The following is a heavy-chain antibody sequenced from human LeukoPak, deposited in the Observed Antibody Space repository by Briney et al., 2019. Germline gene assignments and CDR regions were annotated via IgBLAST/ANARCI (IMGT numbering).Heavy chain of an antibody. CDR1: GFTFSSYA. CDR2: ISYDGSNK. CDR3: ARSVGKEDYFDY. V-gene: IGHV3-30-3*01. D-gene: IGHD7-27*01. Sequence: PGGSLRLSCAASGFTFSSYAMHWVRQAPGEGLEWVAVISYDGSNKYYADSVKGRFTISRDNSKNTLYLQMNSLRAEDTAVYYCARSVGKEDYFDYWGQGTLVTVSS. J-gene: IGHJ4*02.